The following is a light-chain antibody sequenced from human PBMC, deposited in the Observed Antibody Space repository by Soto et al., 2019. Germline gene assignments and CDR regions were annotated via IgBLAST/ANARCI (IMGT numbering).Light chain of an antibody. V-gene: IGKV3-20*01. CDR2: GAS. J-gene: IGKJ3*01. CDR1: QTISSSY. CDR3: QHYGSSVPIT. Sequence: EIVLTQSPGTLSLSPGERATLSCRASQTISSSYLAWYQQRPGQAPRLLIYGASSRATGIPDRFSGRGSGTDFVLTISRLEPEDLAVYYCQHYGSSVPITFGPGTKVHIK.